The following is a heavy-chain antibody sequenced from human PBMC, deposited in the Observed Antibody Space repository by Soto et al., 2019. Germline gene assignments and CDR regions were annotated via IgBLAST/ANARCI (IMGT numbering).Heavy chain of an antibody. V-gene: IGHV1-24*01. Sequence: ASVKVSCKVSGYTLTELSMHWVRQAPGKGLEWMGGFEPEDGETIYAQKFQGRVTMTEDTSTDTAYMELSSLRSEDTAVYYCATGGYCSGGSCYEYRYGMDVWGQGTTVTVSS. D-gene: IGHD2-15*01. CDR2: FEPEDGET. CDR1: GYTLTELS. J-gene: IGHJ6*02. CDR3: ATGGYCSGGSCYEYRYGMDV.